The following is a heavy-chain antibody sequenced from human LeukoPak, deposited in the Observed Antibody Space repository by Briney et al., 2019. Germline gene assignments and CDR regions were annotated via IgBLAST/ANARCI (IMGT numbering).Heavy chain of an antibody. V-gene: IGHV1-3*03. CDR1: GYTFTSYA. Sequence: ASVKVSCKASGYTFTSYAMHWVRQAPGQRLEWMGWINADNGDTKYSQEFQARVTISRDTSASTAYMELSSLRSEDMAVYYCARVRYYDSGGYYSWFDPWGQGTLVTVSS. CDR2: INADNGDT. CDR3: ARVRYYDSGGYYSWFDP. D-gene: IGHD3-22*01. J-gene: IGHJ5*02.